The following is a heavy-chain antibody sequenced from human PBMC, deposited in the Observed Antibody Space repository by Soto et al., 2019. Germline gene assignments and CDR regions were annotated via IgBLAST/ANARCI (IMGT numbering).Heavy chain of an antibody. CDR2: ISYDGSNK. V-gene: IGHV3-30*18. CDR3: AKDLVVAEYYFDY. Sequence: GSLRLSCAASGFTFSSYGTHWVRHAPGKGLEWVAVISYDGSNKYYADSVKCRFTISRDNSKNTLYLQMNSLRAEDTAVYYCAKDLVVAEYYFDYWRQGTLVTVSS. CDR1: GFTFSSYG. J-gene: IGHJ4*02. D-gene: IGHD6-19*01.